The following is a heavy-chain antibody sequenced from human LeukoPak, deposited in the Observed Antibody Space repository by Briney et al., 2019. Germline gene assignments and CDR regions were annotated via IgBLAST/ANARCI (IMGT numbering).Heavy chain of an antibody. CDR1: GFTLSNYA. Sequence: HSGASLRLSCAASGFTLSNYAMSWVGQAPGKGLEWVSAIVGSGGSTYYADSVKGRFTISRDNPKNTLYLQMNSLRAEDTAVYYCAKWGDYDILTGYYDSDYWGQETLVTVSS. CDR2: IVGSGGST. J-gene: IGHJ4*02. D-gene: IGHD3-9*01. V-gene: IGHV3-23*01. CDR3: AKWGDYDILTGYYDSDY.